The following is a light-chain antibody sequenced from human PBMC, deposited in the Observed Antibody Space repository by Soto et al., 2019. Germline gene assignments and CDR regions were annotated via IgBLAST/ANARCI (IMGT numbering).Light chain of an antibody. J-gene: IGLJ3*02. Sequence: QAVVTQPPSASGTPGQRVTISCSGSSSNIGTYTVNWYQQFPGTAPRLLIYNNNQRPSAVPDRFSGSKSGTSASLAISGLQSEDEADYFCAAWDDSLNGPGVFGGGTKLTVL. CDR1: SSNIGTYT. CDR2: NNN. CDR3: AAWDDSLNGPGV. V-gene: IGLV1-44*01.